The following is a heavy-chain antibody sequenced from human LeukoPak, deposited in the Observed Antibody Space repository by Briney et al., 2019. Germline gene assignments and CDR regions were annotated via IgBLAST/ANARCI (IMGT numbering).Heavy chain of an antibody. CDR3: ASRPRRRYSGYDVGINYFDY. Sequence: SVKVSCKASGGTFSSYAISWVRQAPGQGLEWMGGIIPIFGTANYAQKFQGRVTITTDESTSTAYMELSSLRSEDTAVYYCASRPRRRYSGYDVGINYFDYWGQGTLVTVSS. J-gene: IGHJ4*02. V-gene: IGHV1-69*05. D-gene: IGHD5-12*01. CDR2: IIPIFGTA. CDR1: GGTFSSYA.